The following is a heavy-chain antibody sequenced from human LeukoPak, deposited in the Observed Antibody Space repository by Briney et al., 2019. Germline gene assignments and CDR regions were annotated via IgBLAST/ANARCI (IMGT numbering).Heavy chain of an antibody. CDR1: GGSISSSNW. D-gene: IGHD6-19*01. Sequence: PSETLSLTCAVSGGSISSSNWCSWVRQPPGKGLEWIGEIYHSGSTNYNPSLKSRVTISVDKSKNQFSLKLSSVTAADTAIYYCARDGRAGSLFAYWGQGTLVTVSS. CDR2: IYHSGST. CDR3: ARDGRAGSLFAY. V-gene: IGHV4-4*02. J-gene: IGHJ4*02.